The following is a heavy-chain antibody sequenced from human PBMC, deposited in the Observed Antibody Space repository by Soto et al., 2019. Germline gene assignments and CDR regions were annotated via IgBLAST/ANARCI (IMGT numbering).Heavy chain of an antibody. Sequence: EEQLLESGGGLVQPGGSLRLSCVGSGLTFSKYGMTRVRQAPGKGLEWVSGISASGDNTYYADSVKGRFTISRDNFKSTLYLQMNSLRGEDTAMYYCAKDYSTYRWGQGTAVTVS. D-gene: IGHD4-4*01. J-gene: IGHJ4*02. CDR2: ISASGDNT. CDR3: AKDYSTYR. CDR1: GLTFSKYG. V-gene: IGHV3-23*01.